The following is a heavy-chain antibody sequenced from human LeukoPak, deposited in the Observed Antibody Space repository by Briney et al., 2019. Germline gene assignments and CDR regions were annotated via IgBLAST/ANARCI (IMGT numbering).Heavy chain of an antibody. CDR2: ICSGGGSK. V-gene: IGHV3-23*01. CDR3: AIGSGRNHYHCIDP. J-gene: IGHJ5*02. CDR1: AFTFSSYA. D-gene: IGHD1-14*01. Sequence: GGSLRLSCAASAFTFSSYAMNWVRQAPGKGLEWVSVICSGGGSKYYADSVKGRFTISRDNSKNTLYLQMDSLRAEDTALYYCAIGSGRNHYHCIDPWGQGTLVTVSS.